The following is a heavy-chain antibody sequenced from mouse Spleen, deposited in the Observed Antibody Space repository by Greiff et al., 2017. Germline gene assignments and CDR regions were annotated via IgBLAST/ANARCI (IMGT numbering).Heavy chain of an antibody. CDR1: GFTFSDFY. V-gene: IGHV7-1*01. J-gene: IGHJ4*01. Sequence: EVKVVESGGGLVQSGRSLRLSCATSGFTFSDFYMEWVRQAPGKGLEWIAASRNKANDYTTEYSASVKGRFIVSRDTSQSILYLQMNALRAEDTAIYYCARDWTYAMDYWGQGTSVTVSS. CDR2: SRNKANDYTT. CDR3: ARDWTYAMDY.